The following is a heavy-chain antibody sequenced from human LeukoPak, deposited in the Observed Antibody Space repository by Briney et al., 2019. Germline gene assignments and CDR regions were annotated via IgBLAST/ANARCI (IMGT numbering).Heavy chain of an antibody. CDR1: GYSISSGYY. D-gene: IGHD6-19*01. CDR3: ASACSSSSGCNGEGDY. J-gene: IGHJ4*01. V-gene: IGHV4-38-2*02. CDR2: IYRSGHT. Sequence: SETLSLTCIVTGYSISSGYYWGWIRQPPGKGLEWIGSIYRSGHTYYNPSLKSRVSISVDTSKNQFSLKLTSVTAADTAVYHCASACSSSSGCNGEGDYWGHGTLVTVSS.